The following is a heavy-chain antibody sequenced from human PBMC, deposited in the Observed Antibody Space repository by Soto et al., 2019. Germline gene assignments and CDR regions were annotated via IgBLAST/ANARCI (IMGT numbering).Heavy chain of an antibody. V-gene: IGHV3-23*01. D-gene: IGHD6-19*01. CDR2: ISNVGVIT. Sequence: GASLRLSCAASGFIFGNYAMNWVRQHPLKGLEWVASISNVGVITYYADSVKGRFTVSRDNSNNTLYLQMSSLRVEDTAIYYCAKDWMGLGYFFEYWGQGAPVTVSS. CDR3: AKDWMGLGYFFEY. CDR1: GFIFGNYA. J-gene: IGHJ4*02.